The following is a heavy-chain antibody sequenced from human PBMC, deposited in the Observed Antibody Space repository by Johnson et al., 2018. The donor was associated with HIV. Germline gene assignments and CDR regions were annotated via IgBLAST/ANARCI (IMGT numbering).Heavy chain of an antibody. CDR3: AREWLYDALDI. CDR1: GFTFSSYA. J-gene: IGHJ3*02. CDR2: ISYDVSNK. D-gene: IGHD3-22*01. Sequence: QVQLVESGGGVVQPGRSLRLSCAASGFTFSSYAMHWVRQAPGKGLEWVAVISYDVSNKYYADSVKGRFTISRDNSKNTLYLQMNSLRAEDTAVYYCAREWLYDALDIWGQGTMVTVSS. V-gene: IGHV3-30-3*01.